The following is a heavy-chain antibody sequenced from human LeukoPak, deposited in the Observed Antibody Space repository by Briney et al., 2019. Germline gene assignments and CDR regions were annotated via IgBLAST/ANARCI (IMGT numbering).Heavy chain of an antibody. CDR1: GFTFSGYA. Sequence: GGSLRLSCAASGFTFSGYAMHWVRQAPGKGLEWVAVISYDGSNKYYADSVKGRFTISRDNSKNTLYLQMNSLRAEDTAVYYCARDTPADYWGQGTLVTVSS. J-gene: IGHJ4*02. CDR2: ISYDGSNK. V-gene: IGHV3-30-3*01. CDR3: ARDTPADY.